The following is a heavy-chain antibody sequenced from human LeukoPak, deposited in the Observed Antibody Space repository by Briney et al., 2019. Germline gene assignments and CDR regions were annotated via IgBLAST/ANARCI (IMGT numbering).Heavy chain of an antibody. CDR1: GFTFSSYA. J-gene: IGHJ4*02. CDR3: AKFYDSSGYSHFDY. V-gene: IGHV3-23*01. Sequence: GGSLRLSCAASGFTFSSYAMSWVRQAPGKGLEWVSAISGSGGSTYYADSVKGRFTISRDNSKNTLYLQMNSLRAEQTAVYYCAKFYDSSGYSHFDYWGQGTLVTVSS. CDR2: ISGSGGST. D-gene: IGHD3-22*01.